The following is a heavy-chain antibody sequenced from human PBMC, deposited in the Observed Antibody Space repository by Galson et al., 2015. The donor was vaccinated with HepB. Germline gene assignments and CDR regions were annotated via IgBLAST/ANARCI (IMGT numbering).Heavy chain of an antibody. D-gene: IGHD2-2*01. V-gene: IGHV3-30*02. CDR1: GFTLRSYD. CDR2: IQYDGSNK. J-gene: IGHJ5*02. CDR3: ARDIVVVPAACCWFDP. Sequence: SLRLSCAASGFTLRSYDMHWVRQAPGKGLEWVAFIQYDGSNKYYADSVKGRFTTSRDNSRNTLFLQMNSLRAEDTAVYYCARDIVVVPAACCWFDPWGQGTLVTVSS.